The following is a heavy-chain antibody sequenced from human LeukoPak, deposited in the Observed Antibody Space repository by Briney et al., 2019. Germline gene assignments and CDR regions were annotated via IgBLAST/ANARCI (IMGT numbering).Heavy chain of an antibody. D-gene: IGHD3-10*01. V-gene: IGHV4-59*01. J-gene: IGHJ4*02. CDR2: IYYSGST. Sequence: PSETLSLTCTVSGGSISSDYWSWIRQPPGKGLEWIGYIYYSGSTNYNPSLKSRVTMSVDTSKNQLSLKLSSVTAADTAVYYCATMVQGIYTYFGSWGQGNLVAVSS. CDR3: ATMVQGIYTYFGS. CDR1: GGSISSDY.